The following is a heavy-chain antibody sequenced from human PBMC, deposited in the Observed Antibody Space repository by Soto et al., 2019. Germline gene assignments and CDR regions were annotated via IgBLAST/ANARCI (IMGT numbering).Heavy chain of an antibody. CDR1: GYSFTSYW. CDR3: ARRDYYDSSGYYSHGAFDI. V-gene: IGHV5-10-1*01. CDR2: IDPSDSYT. Sequence: GESLKISCKGSGYSFTSYWISWVRQMPGKGLEWMGRIDPSDSYTNYSPSFQGHVTISADKSISTAYLQWSSLKASDTAMYYCARRDYYDSSGYYSHGAFDIWGQGTMVTVSS. J-gene: IGHJ3*02. D-gene: IGHD3-22*01.